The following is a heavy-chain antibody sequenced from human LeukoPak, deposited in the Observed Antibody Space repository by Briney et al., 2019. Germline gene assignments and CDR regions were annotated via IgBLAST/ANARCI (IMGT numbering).Heavy chain of an antibody. CDR3: ARGAVGATHIDY. V-gene: IGHV4-39*07. Sequence: SETLSLTCTVSGGSISSSSYYWGWIRQPPGKGLEWIGSIYYSGSTYYNPSLKSRVTISVDTSKNQFSLKLSSVTAADTAVYYCARGAVGATHIDYWGQGTLVTVSS. CDR1: GGSISSSSYY. CDR2: IYYSGST. D-gene: IGHD1-26*01. J-gene: IGHJ4*02.